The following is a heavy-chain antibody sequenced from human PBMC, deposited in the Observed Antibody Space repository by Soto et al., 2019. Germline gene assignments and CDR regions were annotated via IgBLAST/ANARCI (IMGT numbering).Heavy chain of an antibody. D-gene: IGHD3-10*01. V-gene: IGHV1-69*01. CDR2: IIPIFGTA. CDR3: ARALLSYGSGSGYYYYGMDV. J-gene: IGHJ6*02. Sequence: QVQLVQSGAEVKKPGSSVKVSCKASGGTFSSYAISWVRQAPGQGLEWMGGIIPIFGTATYAQKFQGRVTITADESTSTAYMELSSLRSEDTAVYYCARALLSYGSGSGYYYYGMDVWGQGNTVTVSS. CDR1: GGTFSSYA.